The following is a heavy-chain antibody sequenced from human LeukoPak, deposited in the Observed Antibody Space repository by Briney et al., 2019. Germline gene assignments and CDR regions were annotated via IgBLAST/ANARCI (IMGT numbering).Heavy chain of an antibody. CDR2: IYSSGSI. CDR1: GGSIRNYN. J-gene: IGHJ4*02. CDR3: ARAPVIMVRGVVMPNDKGEIAYYFDF. Sequence: PSETLSLTCAVSGGSIRNYNWSSIREPPPKGLKWIGRIYSSGSINYNPSLKSRVTMSVDTSKNQFSLKLTSVTAADTAVYYCARAPVIMVRGVVMPNDKGEIAYYFDFWGQGTLVTVSS. D-gene: IGHD3-10*01. V-gene: IGHV4-4*07.